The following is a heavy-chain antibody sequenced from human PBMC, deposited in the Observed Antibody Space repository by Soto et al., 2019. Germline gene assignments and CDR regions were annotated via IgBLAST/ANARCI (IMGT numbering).Heavy chain of an antibody. CDR3: ARDSGGFDP. CDR2: VSAYDGET. D-gene: IGHD6-25*01. J-gene: IGHJ5*02. Sequence: GASVKVSCKASGDIFTSNGFSWVRQAPGQGLEWVGWVSAYDGETGYAQKFQGRVTMTTDTSTSTVYMDLSSLRSEDTAVYYCARDSGGFDPWG. CDR1: GDIFTSNG. V-gene: IGHV1-18*01.